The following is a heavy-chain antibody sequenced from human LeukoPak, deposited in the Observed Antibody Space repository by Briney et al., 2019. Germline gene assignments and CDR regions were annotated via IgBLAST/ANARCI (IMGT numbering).Heavy chain of an antibody. CDR1: VGSVSIGSYY. CDR2: IYYSGST. J-gene: IGHJ4*02. D-gene: IGHD6-13*01. Sequence: SETLSLTCTVSVGSVSIGSYYCSWIRQPPGKGLEWIGYIYYSGSTNYNPSLKSRLTISVDTSKNQFSMKLSSVTAADTAVYYCARGREYSSSWYALGYWGQGTLVTVSS. V-gene: IGHV4-61*01. CDR3: ARGREYSSSWYALGY.